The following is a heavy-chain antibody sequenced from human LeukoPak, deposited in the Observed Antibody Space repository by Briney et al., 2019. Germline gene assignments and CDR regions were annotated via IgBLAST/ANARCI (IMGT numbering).Heavy chain of an antibody. Sequence: ASVKVSCTASGYTFTSYGISWVRQAPGQGLEWMGWISAYNGNTNYAQKLQGRVTMTTDTSTSTAYMELRSLRSDDTAVYYCARVPPWRGIAAAGNRRDFDYWGQGTLVTVSS. V-gene: IGHV1-18*01. CDR2: ISAYNGNT. D-gene: IGHD6-13*01. J-gene: IGHJ4*02. CDR3: ARVPPWRGIAAAGNRRDFDY. CDR1: GYTFTSYG.